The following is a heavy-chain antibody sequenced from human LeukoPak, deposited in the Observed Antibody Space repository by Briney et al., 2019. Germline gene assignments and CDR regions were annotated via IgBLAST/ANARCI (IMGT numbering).Heavy chain of an antibody. V-gene: IGHV4-4*07. D-gene: IGHD4-23*01. CDR2: IYTSGST. J-gene: IGHJ3*02. Sequence: SETLSLTCTVSGGSISSYYWSWIRQPAGKGLEWIGRIYTSGSTNYNPSLKSRVTMSVDTSKNQFSLKLSSVTAADTAVYYCAMADYGGNSGDAFDIWGQGTMVTVSS. CDR1: GGSISSYY. CDR3: AMADYGGNSGDAFDI.